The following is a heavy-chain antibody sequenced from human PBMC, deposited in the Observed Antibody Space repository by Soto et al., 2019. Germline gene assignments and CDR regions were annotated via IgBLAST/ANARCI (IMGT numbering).Heavy chain of an antibody. J-gene: IGHJ4*02. CDR2: ISSSGSTI. Sequence: QVQLVESGGVLVKPGGSLRLSCAASGFTFSDYYMRWIRQAPGKGLEWLSYISSSGSTIYYADSVKGLFTISRDNAKNSLYLQMNSLRAEDTAVYYCARETRLGLTDYWGQGTRVTVSS. CDR1: GFTFSDYY. V-gene: IGHV3-11*01. CDR3: ARETRLGLTDY. D-gene: IGHD4-17*01.